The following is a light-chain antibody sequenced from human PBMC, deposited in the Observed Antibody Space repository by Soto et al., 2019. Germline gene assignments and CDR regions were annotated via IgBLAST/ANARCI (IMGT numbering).Light chain of an antibody. CDR1: QGIKSY. J-gene: IGKJ5*01. V-gene: IGKV1-39*01. Sequence: DVQMTQSQSSLSASLGDRVTITCEASQGIKSYLNWYQQKSWQAPKLLIYGASDLDTGIPSRFSGSGSGTDFTLTISSLQTEDFATYYCQQNYSRPPSTFGQGTRLEIK. CDR3: QQNYSRPPST. CDR2: GAS.